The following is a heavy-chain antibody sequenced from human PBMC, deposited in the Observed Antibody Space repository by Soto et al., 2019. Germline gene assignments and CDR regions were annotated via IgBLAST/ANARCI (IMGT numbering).Heavy chain of an antibody. D-gene: IGHD3-10*01. CDR3: ATGGRNGAFDI. CDR1: GFTFSSYA. CDR2: ISGSGGSK. Sequence: GGSLRLSCAASGFTFSSYAMSWVRQAPGKGLEWVSAISGSGGSKYYADPVKGRFTISRDNSKNTLYLQMNSLRAEDTAVYYCATGGRNGAFDIWGQGTMVTVSS. J-gene: IGHJ3*02. V-gene: IGHV3-23*01.